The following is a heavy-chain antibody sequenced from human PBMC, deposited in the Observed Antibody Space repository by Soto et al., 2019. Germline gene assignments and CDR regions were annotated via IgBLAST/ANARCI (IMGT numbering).Heavy chain of an antibody. D-gene: IGHD2-2*01. Sequence: QVQLVESGGGVVQPGRSLRLSCAASGFTFSSYGMHWVRQAPGKGLEWVAVIWYDGSNKYYADSVKGRFTISRDNSKNTLYLQMNSLRAEDTAVYYCARKEGDVVVPAAAGYYYGMDVWGQGTTVTVSS. V-gene: IGHV3-33*01. CDR3: ARKEGDVVVPAAAGYYYGMDV. CDR1: GFTFSSYG. CDR2: IWYDGSNK. J-gene: IGHJ6*02.